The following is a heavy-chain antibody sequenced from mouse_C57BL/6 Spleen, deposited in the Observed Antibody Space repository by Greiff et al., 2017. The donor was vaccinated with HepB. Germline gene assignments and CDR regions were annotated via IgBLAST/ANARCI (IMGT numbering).Heavy chain of an antibody. CDR2: IDPSDSYT. Sequence: QVQLQQPGAELVMPGASVKLSCKASGYTFTSYWMHWVKQRPEQGLEWIGEIDPSDSYTNYNQKFKGKSTLTVDKSSSTAYMQLSSLTSEDSAVYYCAREGNGFAYWGQGTLVTVSA. CDR1: GYTFTSYW. CDR3: AREGNGFAY. V-gene: IGHV1-69*01. D-gene: IGHD2-1*01. J-gene: IGHJ3*01.